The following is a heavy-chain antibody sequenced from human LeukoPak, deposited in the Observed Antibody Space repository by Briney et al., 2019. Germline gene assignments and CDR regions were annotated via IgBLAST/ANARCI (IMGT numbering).Heavy chain of an antibody. CDR3: ARGPAANSGNYYAGDY. CDR2: NDGSTT. Sequence: GGSLRLSCVASGFIFGSYGMTWVRQAPGKGLVWVSRNDGSTTSYADSVKGRFTISRDNAKNTLYLQMNSLKSEDSAAYYCARGPAANSGNYYAGDYWGQGTLVTVSS. V-gene: IGHV3-74*01. J-gene: IGHJ4*02. D-gene: IGHD1-26*01. CDR1: GFIFGSYG.